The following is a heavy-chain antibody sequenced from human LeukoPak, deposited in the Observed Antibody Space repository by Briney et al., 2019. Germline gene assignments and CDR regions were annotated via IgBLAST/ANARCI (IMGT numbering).Heavy chain of an antibody. V-gene: IGHV3-74*01. J-gene: IGHJ4*02. D-gene: IGHD5-18*01. CDR2: INGDGSST. Sequence: GXXXLSCAASGLTLSGYWMHWVRQAPGKGLVWVSRINGDGSSTSYGDSVKGRFTISRDNAKSTLYLQMNSLRVEDTAVYYCARARGNTYGYFEYWGQGTLVTVSS. CDR1: GLTLSGYW. CDR3: ARARGNTYGYFEY.